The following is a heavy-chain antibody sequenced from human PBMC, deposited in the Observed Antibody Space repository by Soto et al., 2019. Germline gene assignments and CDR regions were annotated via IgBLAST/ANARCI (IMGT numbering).Heavy chain of an antibody. V-gene: IGHV3-21*01. Sequence: EVQLVESGGGLVKPGGSLRLSCAASGFSFSSDSMGWVRQAPGKGLEWVSSISSSGSFKNYADSVKGRFTISRDNAKNSLYRLLSGLKEEDTAVYYCARDPPTGTTLEWADSWGQGPLVTVSS. CDR1: GFSFSSDS. CDR2: ISSSGSFK. D-gene: IGHD1-7*01. J-gene: IGHJ4*02. CDR3: ARDPPTGTTLEWADS.